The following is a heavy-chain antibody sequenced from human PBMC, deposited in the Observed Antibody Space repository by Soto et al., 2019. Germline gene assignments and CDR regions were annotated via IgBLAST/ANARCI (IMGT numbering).Heavy chain of an antibody. J-gene: IGHJ4*02. Sequence: PSETLSLTCTVSGGSISSAGYNWSWIRQHPGKGLEWIGYIYYSGSTYYNPSLKSRVTISVDTSKNQFSLKLSSVTAADTAVYYCATYGSGTYYPTTFDSWGQGTLVTVSS. CDR2: IYYSGST. CDR3: ATYGSGTYYPTTFDS. V-gene: IGHV4-31*03. D-gene: IGHD3-10*01. CDR1: GGSISSAGYN.